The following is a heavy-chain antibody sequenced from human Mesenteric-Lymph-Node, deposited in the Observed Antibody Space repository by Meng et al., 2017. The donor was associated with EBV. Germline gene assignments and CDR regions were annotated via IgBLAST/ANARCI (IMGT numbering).Heavy chain of an antibody. CDR1: QFTFSAYA. J-gene: IGHJ2*01. Sequence: EVQLVESGGXLVKSGGSLILSCAASQFTFSAYAMNWVRQAPGKGLEWVSSISSSSTYIHYADSVKGRFTISRDNAKNSLYLQMDSLRPEDTAVYYCARRFYDSSGFYYWYFDLWGRGTLVTVAS. D-gene: IGHD3-22*01. CDR3: ARRFYDSSGFYYWYFDL. V-gene: IGHV3-21*01. CDR2: ISSSSTYI.